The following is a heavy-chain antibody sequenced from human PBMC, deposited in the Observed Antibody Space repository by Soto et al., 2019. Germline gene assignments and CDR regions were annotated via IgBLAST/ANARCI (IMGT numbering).Heavy chain of an antibody. CDR2: IIPILGIA. CDR3: ARDPDSGMFDP. V-gene: IGHV1-69*08. CDR1: GGTFSSYT. Sequence: QVQLVQSGAEVKKPGSSVKVSCKASGGTFSSYTISWVRQAPGQGLEWMGRIIPILGIANYAQKFQGRVTITADKSTSTAYMELSSLRSEDTAVYYCARDPDSGMFDPWGQGTLVTVSS. J-gene: IGHJ5*02. D-gene: IGHD1-26*01.